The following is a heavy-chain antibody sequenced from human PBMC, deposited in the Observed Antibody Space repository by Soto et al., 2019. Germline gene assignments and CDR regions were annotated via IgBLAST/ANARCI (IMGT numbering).Heavy chain of an antibody. D-gene: IGHD6-13*01. CDR1: GGSISSNY. V-gene: IGHV4-59*01. CDR2: VYNSGST. Sequence: SVTLSLTCTVSGGSISSNYWTWIRQPPGKGLEWIGYVYNSGSTNYNPSLKSRVTISEDTSKSQFSLKVNSMTAADTAVYYCARYRREAVAGYTLDNWGQGILVTVSS. J-gene: IGHJ4*02. CDR3: ARYRREAVAGYTLDN.